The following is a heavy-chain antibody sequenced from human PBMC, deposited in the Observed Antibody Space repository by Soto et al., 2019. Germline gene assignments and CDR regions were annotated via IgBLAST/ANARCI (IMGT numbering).Heavy chain of an antibody. D-gene: IGHD3-3*01. V-gene: IGHV3-30*03. J-gene: IGHJ4*02. CDR2: ISYDGSDK. CDR3: ATMERLFDY. Sequence: VAVISYDGSDKYYADSVKGRFTISRDNSKNRLYLQMNSLRAEDTAVYYCATMERLFDYWGQGTLVTVSS.